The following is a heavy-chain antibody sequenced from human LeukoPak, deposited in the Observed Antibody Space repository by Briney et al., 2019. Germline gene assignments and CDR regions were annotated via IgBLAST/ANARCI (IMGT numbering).Heavy chain of an antibody. CDR2: IRHTGST. Sequence: PSEPLSLTCAVHDGSFNDYYLTWIRQPPGKGLEWIGEIRHTGSTNYSSSLKSRVTISVDTSKKQFSLKLTSVAAADSGLYYCARGLPPLPTWGQGSLVTVSS. CDR3: ARGLPPLPT. J-gene: IGHJ5*02. V-gene: IGHV4-34*01. CDR1: DGSFNDYY.